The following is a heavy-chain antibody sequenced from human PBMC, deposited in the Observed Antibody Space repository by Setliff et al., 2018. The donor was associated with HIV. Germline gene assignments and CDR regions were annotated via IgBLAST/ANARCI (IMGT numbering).Heavy chain of an antibody. V-gene: IGHV1-69*10. CDR1: GGTFSNYG. CDR2: IIPILGIT. Sequence: ASVKVSCKASGGTFSNYGISWVRQAPGQGLEWMGGIIPILGITNYAQKFQDRVTITADESTTTVYMEVRSLKSEDTALYYCARGPLYGYDRGYFDYWGQGTLVTVSS. D-gene: IGHD5-12*01. J-gene: IGHJ4*02. CDR3: ARGPLYGYDRGYFDY.